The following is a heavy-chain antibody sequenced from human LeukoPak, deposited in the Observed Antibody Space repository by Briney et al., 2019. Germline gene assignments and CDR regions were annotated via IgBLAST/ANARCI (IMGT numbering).Heavy chain of an antibody. CDR3: ARDLNSSGYYLFDY. D-gene: IGHD3-22*01. CDR2: IIPILGIA. Sequence: SVTVSCTASGGTFSSYAISWVRQAPGQGLEWMGRIIPILGIANYAQKFQGRVTITADKSTSTAYMELSSLRSEDTAVYYCARDLNSSGYYLFDYWGQGTLVTVSS. V-gene: IGHV1-69*04. CDR1: GGTFSSYA. J-gene: IGHJ4*02.